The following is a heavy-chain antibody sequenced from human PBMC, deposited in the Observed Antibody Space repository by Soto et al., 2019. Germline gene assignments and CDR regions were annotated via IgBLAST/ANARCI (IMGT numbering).Heavy chain of an antibody. CDR2: ISYSGTT. J-gene: IGHJ4*02. V-gene: IGHV4-30-4*01. D-gene: IGHD4-17*01. CDR3: ATMGTPVTGLYYFDY. CDR1: GGSISSGNYY. Sequence: SETLSLTCTVSGGSISSGNYYWSWIRQPPGKGLEWIGFISYSGTTHYSASLRSRVSISVDTSKNQFSLDLSSVTAADTAVYYCATMGTPVTGLYYFDYWGQGTLVTVS.